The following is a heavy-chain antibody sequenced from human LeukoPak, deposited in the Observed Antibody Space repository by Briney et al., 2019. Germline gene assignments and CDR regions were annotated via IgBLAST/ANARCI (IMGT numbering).Heavy chain of an antibody. CDR2: ISGSGGDT. CDR3: AKDPHGTRYFQH. Sequence: GGSLRLSCAASGITFSRYAMNWVRQAPGKGLEWVSAISGSGGDTYYADSVKGRFTISRDNSENTMYLQMNSLRAEDTAVYYCAKDPHGTRYFQHWGQGTLVAVSS. D-gene: IGHD1-26*01. CDR1: GITFSRYA. V-gene: IGHV3-23*01. J-gene: IGHJ1*01.